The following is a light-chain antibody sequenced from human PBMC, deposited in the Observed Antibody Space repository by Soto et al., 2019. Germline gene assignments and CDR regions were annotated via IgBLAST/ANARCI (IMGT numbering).Light chain of an antibody. CDR3: QQANSFPVT. V-gene: IGKV1-12*01. Sequence: DIRISHSPSAVSAYVGDRVTITCRASQGISSWLAWYQQKPGKGPKLLIYVASNLQSGVPSRFSGSGSGTDYTLTISSLQPEDFATYYCQQANSFPVTFGQGTRLEI. CDR1: QGISSW. J-gene: IGKJ5*01. CDR2: VAS.